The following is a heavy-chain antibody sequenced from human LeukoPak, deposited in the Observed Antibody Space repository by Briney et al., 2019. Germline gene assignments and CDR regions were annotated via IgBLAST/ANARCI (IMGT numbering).Heavy chain of an antibody. CDR1: GGSMNSYY. D-gene: IGHD3-9*01. Sequence: SETLSLTCSVSGGSMNSYYWSWIRKSPGKGLEWIGYIYYSGSTNYNPSLKSRVTISVDTSKNQFSLKLSSVTAADTAVYYCARHVWLQPFDYWGQGTLVTVSS. J-gene: IGHJ4*02. CDR3: ARHVWLQPFDY. V-gene: IGHV4-59*08. CDR2: IYYSGST.